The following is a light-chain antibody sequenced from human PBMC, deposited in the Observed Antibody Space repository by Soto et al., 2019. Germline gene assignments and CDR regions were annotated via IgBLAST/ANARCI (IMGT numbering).Light chain of an antibody. V-gene: IGKV3-15*01. CDR3: QQYNNWPYT. J-gene: IGKJ2*01. CDR1: QSISSN. CDR2: GAA. Sequence: EIVMTQSPATLSVSPGERATLSCRASQSISSNLAWYQQKPGQAPRLLIYGAASRATGLPARFSGSGSGTEFTLTISSLQAEDFAVYYCQQYNNWPYTFSQGTKLEI.